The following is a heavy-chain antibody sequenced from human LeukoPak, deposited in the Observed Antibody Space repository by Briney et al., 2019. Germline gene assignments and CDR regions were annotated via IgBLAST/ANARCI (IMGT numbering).Heavy chain of an antibody. V-gene: IGHV3-20*04. D-gene: IGHD6-13*01. J-gene: IGHJ6*03. Sequence: PGGSLRLSCAASGFTFDDYGMSWVRQAAGKGLEWVSGINWNGGSTGYADSVKGRFTISRDNAKNSLYLQMNSLRAEDTALYYCARVGFSSSWYVGSYYYYMDVWGKGTTVTVSS. CDR1: GFTFDDYG. CDR2: INWNGGST. CDR3: ARVGFSSSWYVGSYYYYMDV.